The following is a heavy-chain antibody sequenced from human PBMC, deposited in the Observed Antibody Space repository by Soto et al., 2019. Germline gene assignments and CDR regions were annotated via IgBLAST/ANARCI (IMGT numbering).Heavy chain of an antibody. D-gene: IGHD2-8*01. J-gene: IGHJ3*02. CDR1: GGSFNNYY. CDR3: ARRGYYAISAFDI. V-gene: IGHV4-59*08. CDR2: IFYSGTT. Sequence: SETLSLTCTVSGGSFNNYYWSWIRQPPGKGLEWIGHIFYSGTTNYNPSLESRVTISMDTSKNQFSLKLSSVTAAETAVYYCARRGYYAISAFDIWGQGTMVTVSS.